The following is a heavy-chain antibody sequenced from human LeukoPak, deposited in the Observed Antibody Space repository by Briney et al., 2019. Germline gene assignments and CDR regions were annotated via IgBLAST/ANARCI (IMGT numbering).Heavy chain of an antibody. Sequence: SETLSLTCTVSGDSVTTTNFYWRWIRQAPGKGLEWIGNLYYGVNTYYKPSLKIRVTISVDTSLNQFSLILTSVTAADTGVYYCARLRVQQLASSYYMDVWGKGTTVTVSS. CDR2: LYYGVNT. J-gene: IGHJ6*03. D-gene: IGHD6-13*01. CDR3: ARLRVQQLASSYYMDV. CDR1: GDSVTTTNFY. V-gene: IGHV4-39*01.